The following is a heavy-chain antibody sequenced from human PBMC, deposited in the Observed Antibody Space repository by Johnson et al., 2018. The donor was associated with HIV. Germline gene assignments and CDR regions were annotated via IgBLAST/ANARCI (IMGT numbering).Heavy chain of an antibody. CDR3: AIERDYYDSSGYWVDVFDI. D-gene: IGHD3-22*01. CDR1: GFTFSTYW. V-gene: IGHV3-74*01. CDR2: IYSDGSST. J-gene: IGHJ3*02. Sequence: VQLVESGGGLVQPGGSLTLSCAASGFTFSTYWMHWVRQAPGKGLVWVSRIYSDGSSTTSADSVQGRFSISRDNAKNTLYLQMNSLRVEDTAVYYCAIERDYYDSSGYWVDVFDIWGQGTMVTVSS.